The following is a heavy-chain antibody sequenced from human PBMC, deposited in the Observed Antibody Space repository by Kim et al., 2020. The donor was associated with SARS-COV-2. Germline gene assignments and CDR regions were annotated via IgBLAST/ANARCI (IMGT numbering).Heavy chain of an antibody. CDR2: IYYSGST. CDR3: ARYYCSGGSCYSGNWFDP. D-gene: IGHD2-15*01. J-gene: IGHJ5*02. V-gene: IGHV4-59*13. Sequence: SETLSLTCTVSGASISSYYWSWIRQPPGKGLEWIGYIYYSGSTNYNPSLKSRVTISVDTSKNQFSLKLSSVTAADTAVYYCARYYCSGGSCYSGNWFDPWGQGTLVTVSS. CDR1: GASISSYY.